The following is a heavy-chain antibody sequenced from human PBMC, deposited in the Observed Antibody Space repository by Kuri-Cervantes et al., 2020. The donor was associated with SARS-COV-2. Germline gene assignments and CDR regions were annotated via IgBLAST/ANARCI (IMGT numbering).Heavy chain of an antibody. CDR1: GFTFGDYA. Sequence: GESLKISCTASGFTFGDYAMSWVRQAPGKGLEWVGFIRSKAYGGTTEYAASVKGRFTISRDDSKSIAYLQLNSLKTEDTAVYYCTRGGGVTGYYYYYMAVWGKGTMVTVSS. CDR2: IRSKAYGGTT. D-gene: IGHD3-16*01. J-gene: IGHJ6*03. CDR3: TRGGGVTGYYYYYMAV. V-gene: IGHV3-49*04.